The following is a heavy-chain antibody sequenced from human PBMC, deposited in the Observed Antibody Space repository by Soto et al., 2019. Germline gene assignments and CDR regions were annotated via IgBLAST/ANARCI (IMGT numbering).Heavy chain of an antibody. V-gene: IGHV4-39*01. CDR2: IYYSGST. Sequence: QLQLQESGPGLVKPSETLSLTCTVSGGSISSSSYYWGWIRQPPGKGLEWIGSIYYSGSTYYNPSLKSRVTISVDTSKNQFSLKLSSVTAADTAVYYCARLKYYYDSSGYYFDYWGQGTLVTVSS. CDR3: ARLKYYYDSSGYYFDY. J-gene: IGHJ4*02. CDR1: GGSISSSSYY. D-gene: IGHD3-22*01.